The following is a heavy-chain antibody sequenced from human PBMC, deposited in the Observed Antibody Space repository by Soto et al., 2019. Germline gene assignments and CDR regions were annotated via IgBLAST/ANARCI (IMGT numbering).Heavy chain of an antibody. CDR2: INAGNGNT. J-gene: IGHJ6*04. CDR1: RYTFTCYA. CDR3: AQTYQDGDYGYYVMAV. V-gene: IGHV1-3*01. D-gene: IGHD2-2*01. Sequence: GASVKATFKECRYTFTCYARHWLRQSPGQRREWMGWINAGNGNTKYSQTFQARVTITRDTSASTAYMELSSLTSEDTAVYYCAQTYQDGDYGYYVMAVWGKRTSVTVSS.